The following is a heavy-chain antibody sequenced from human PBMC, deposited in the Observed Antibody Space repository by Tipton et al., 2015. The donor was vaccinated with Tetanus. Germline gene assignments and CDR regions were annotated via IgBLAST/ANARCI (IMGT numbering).Heavy chain of an antibody. V-gene: IGHV4-30-2*01. J-gene: IGHJ6*02. CDR2: ISHSGTT. D-gene: IGHD3-10*01. Sequence: TLSLTCDVSGASISSAAWTWIRQAPGKGLEWLGYISHSGTTNYNPSLMSRVTISEDRSKNQISLRLRSVTAADTAVYYCARVKGTYNHYGLDVWGQGTTVTVAS. CDR1: GASISSAA. CDR3: ARVKGTYNHYGLDV.